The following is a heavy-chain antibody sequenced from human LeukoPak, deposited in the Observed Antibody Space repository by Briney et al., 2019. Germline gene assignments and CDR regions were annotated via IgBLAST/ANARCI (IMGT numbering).Heavy chain of an antibody. V-gene: IGHV3-23*01. D-gene: IGHD5-24*01. CDR3: AKKRDAFDI. J-gene: IGHJ3*02. Sequence: GGSLRLSCVASGFTSSSYAMGWVRQAPGKRPEWVSSLTDSGGTTYYVDSVKGRFTISRDNSKNTLYLHMNSLRAEDTAMYYCAKKRDAFDIWGQGTVVAVSS. CDR1: GFTSSSYA. CDR2: LTDSGGTT.